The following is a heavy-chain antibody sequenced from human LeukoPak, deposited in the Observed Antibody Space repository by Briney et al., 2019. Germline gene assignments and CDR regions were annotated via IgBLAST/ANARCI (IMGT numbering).Heavy chain of an antibody. CDR2: INHSGST. V-gene: IGHV4-34*01. D-gene: IGHD6-13*01. CDR3: ARGPQTIAAAGGYYFDY. J-gene: IGHJ4*02. CDR1: GGSFSDYY. Sequence: SETLSLTCAVYGGSFSDYYWAWIRQPPGKGLEWIGEINHSGSTNYNPSLKSRVTISVDTSKNQFSLKLSSVTAADTAVYYCARGPQTIAAAGGYYFDYWGQGTLVTVSS.